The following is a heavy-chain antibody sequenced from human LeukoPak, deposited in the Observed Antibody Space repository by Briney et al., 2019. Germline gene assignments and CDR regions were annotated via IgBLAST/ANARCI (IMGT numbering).Heavy chain of an antibody. D-gene: IGHD6-6*01. CDR2: ISDSGGNT. CDR1: GFTFNTYA. V-gene: IGHV3-23*01. Sequence: GGSLRLSCAASGFTFNTYAMSWVRQAPWERLQWVSGISDSGGNTYYADSVRGRFTISRDNSKNTLYLQMNSLRAEDTAVYYCARHRSSWLIDYWGQGTLVTASS. CDR3: ARHRSSWLIDY. J-gene: IGHJ4*02.